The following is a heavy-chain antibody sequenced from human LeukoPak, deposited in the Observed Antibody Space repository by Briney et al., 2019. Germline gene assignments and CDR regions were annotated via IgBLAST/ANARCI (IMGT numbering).Heavy chain of an antibody. V-gene: IGHV3-23*01. CDR2: ISGGGGIT. CDR1: GFTFSSYA. D-gene: IGHD1-26*01. J-gene: IGHJ6*02. CDR3: AKGVAAGGSYYYYYGMDV. Sequence: GGSLRLSCAASGFTFSSYAMSWVRQAPGKGLEWVSSISGGGGITYYADSVKGRFTFSRDNSKNTLYLQMNSLRAEDTAVYYCAKGVAAGGSYYYYYGMDVWGQGTTVTVSS.